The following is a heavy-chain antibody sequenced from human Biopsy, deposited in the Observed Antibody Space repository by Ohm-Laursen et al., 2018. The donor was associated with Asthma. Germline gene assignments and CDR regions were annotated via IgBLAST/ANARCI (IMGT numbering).Heavy chain of an antibody. CDR3: ARVGPRGAPSDY. D-gene: IGHD1-26*01. V-gene: IGHV1-18*04. CDR2: VSAYNGNT. Sequence: ATEQHSCKYSSYTFPIYGTSWGRPAPGQGLEWMGWVSAYNGNTNYAQKLQGRVTMTTDTSTSTAYMELRSLRSDDTAVYYCARVGPRGAPSDYCGQGTLVTAAS. CDR1: SYTFPIYG. J-gene: IGHJ4*02.